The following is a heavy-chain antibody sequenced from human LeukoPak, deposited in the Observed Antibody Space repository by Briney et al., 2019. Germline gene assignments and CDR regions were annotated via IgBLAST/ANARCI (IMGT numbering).Heavy chain of an antibody. CDR2: IYYSGST. V-gene: IGHV4-61*01. CDR3: AREYYYGSGSYPYFDY. D-gene: IGHD3-10*01. Sequence: PSETLSLTCSVSGGSFSSGSCYWSWFRQPPGKGLEWIGYIYYSGSTNYNPSLKRRVTISVDTSKNQFSLKLSSVTAADTAVYYCAREYYYGSGSYPYFDYWGQGTLVTVSS. J-gene: IGHJ4*02. CDR1: GGSFSSGSCY.